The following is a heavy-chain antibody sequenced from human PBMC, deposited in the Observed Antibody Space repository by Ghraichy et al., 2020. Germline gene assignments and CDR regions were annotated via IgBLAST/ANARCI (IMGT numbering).Heavy chain of an antibody. D-gene: IGHD4-17*01. CDR3: ARDSTAGAFDI. CDR2: IYYSGST. Sequence: SETLSLTCTVSGGSISSYYWSWIRQPPGKGLEWIGYIYYSGSTNYTPSLKSRVTISVDTSKNQFSLKPSSVTAADTAVYYCARDSTAGAFDIWGQGTMVTVSS. V-gene: IGHV4-59*01. CDR1: GGSISSYY. J-gene: IGHJ3*02.